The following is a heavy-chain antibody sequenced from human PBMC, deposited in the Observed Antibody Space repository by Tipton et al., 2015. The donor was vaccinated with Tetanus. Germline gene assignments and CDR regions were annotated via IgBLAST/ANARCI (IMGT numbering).Heavy chain of an antibody. CDR3: ARADYNLARKGPFDS. V-gene: IGHV4-39*01. J-gene: IGHJ4*02. Sequence: TLSLTCTVSGASIRDKKYYWGWIRQAPGKGLEWIASIYFEGSTYYSPSLKSRLTIDVDTSKNQFSLSLTSVTAADTAVYYCARADYNLARKGPFDSWGQGTQVIVS. CDR2: IYFEGST. CDR1: GASIRDKKYY. D-gene: IGHD5-12*01.